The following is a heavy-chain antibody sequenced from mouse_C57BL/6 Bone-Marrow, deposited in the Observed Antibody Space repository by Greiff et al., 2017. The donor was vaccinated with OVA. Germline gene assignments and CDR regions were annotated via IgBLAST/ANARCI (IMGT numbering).Heavy chain of an antibody. CDR2: ISSGSSTI. D-gene: IGHD2-3*01. CDR1: GFTFSDYG. Sequence: EVKLVESGGGLVKPGGSLKLSCAASGFTFSDYGMHWVRQAPEKGLEWVAYISSGSSTIYYADTVKGRFTISRDNAKNTLFLQMTSLRSEDTAMYYCATGDGYYCFDYWGQGTTLTVSS. J-gene: IGHJ2*01. V-gene: IGHV5-17*01. CDR3: ATGDGYYCFDY.